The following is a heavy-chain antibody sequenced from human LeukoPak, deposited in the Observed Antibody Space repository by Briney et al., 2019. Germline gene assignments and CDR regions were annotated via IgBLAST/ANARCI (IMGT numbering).Heavy chain of an antibody. J-gene: IGHJ4*02. V-gene: IGHV4-59*12. D-gene: IGHD3-10*01. CDR2: VYYSGIT. Sequence: SETLSLTCTVSGGSISSYYWSWIRQPPGKGLEWIGYVYYSGITYYNPSLKSRVTISVDTSKDQFSLKLSSVTAADTAVYYCARDRGVIFDYWGQGTLVTVSS. CDR1: GGSISSYY. CDR3: ARDRGVIFDY.